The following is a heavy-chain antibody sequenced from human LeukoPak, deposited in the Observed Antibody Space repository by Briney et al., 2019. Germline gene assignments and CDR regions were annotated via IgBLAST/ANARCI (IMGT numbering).Heavy chain of an antibody. CDR3: AKDRDLWAEYFQH. J-gene: IGHJ1*01. CDR2: FSGSGGST. V-gene: IGHV3-23*01. Sequence: EGSLRLSCAASGFTFSSYGMSWVRQAPGKGLEWVSAFSGSGGSTYYADSVKGRFTISRDNSKNTLYLQMNSLRAEDTAVYYCAKDRDLWAEYFQHWGQGTLVTVSS. CDR1: GFTFSSYG. D-gene: IGHD5-24*01.